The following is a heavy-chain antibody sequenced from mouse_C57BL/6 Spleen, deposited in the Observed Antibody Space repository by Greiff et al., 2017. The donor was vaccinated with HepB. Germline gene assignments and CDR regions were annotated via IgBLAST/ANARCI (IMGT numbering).Heavy chain of an antibody. J-gene: IGHJ2*01. CDR3: ARWGQLRLPFDY. CDR1: GYTFTSYG. V-gene: IGHV1-81*01. CDR2: IYPRSGNT. Sequence: VQVVESGAELARPGASVKLSCKASGYTFTSYGISWVKQRTGQGLEWIGEIYPRSGNTYYNEKFKGKATLTADKSSSTAYMELRSLTSEDSAVYFCARWGQLRLPFDYWGQGTTLTVSS. D-gene: IGHD3-2*02.